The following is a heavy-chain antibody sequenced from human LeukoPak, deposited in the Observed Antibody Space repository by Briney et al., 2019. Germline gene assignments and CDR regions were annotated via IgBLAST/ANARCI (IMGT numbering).Heavy chain of an antibody. D-gene: IGHD3-9*01. J-gene: IGHJ4*02. CDR1: GFTFSSYW. CDR3: ARDFYDLSTGINYYFDY. CDR2: INIDGSST. Sequence: GSLRLSCAASGFTFSSYWMHWVRQAPGKGLVWVSRINIDGSSTTYADSVKGRFTISRDNAKNTLYLQMNSLRVEDTAVYYCARDFYDLSTGINYYFDYWGQGTLVTVSS. V-gene: IGHV3-74*01.